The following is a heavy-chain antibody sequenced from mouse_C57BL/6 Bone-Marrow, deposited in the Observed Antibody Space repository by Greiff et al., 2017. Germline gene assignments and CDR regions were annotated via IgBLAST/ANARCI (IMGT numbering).Heavy chain of an antibody. Sequence: QVQLQQPGAELVKPGASVKLSCKASGYTFTNYWMHWVKQRPGQGLEWIGMMHPNGGSPDYNEKFKSEDTLSVDNSSRTAYMGPSSLTSEDSAVYYCARSCDYNDYAMDYWGQGPSVTVSS. CDR2: MHPNGGSP. D-gene: IGHD2-4*01. CDR1: GYTFTNYW. CDR3: ARSCDYNDYAMDY. V-gene: IGHV1-64*01. J-gene: IGHJ4*01.